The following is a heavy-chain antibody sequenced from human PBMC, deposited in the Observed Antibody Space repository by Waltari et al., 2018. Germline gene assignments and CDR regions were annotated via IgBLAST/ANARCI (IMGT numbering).Heavy chain of an antibody. J-gene: IGHJ4*02. CDR3: ARHLEGGYSIYYFDY. CDR1: GYTFTSYA. D-gene: IGHD6-13*01. Sequence: QVQLVQSGAEVKKPGASVKVSCKASGYTFTSYAMHWVRQAPGQRLEWMGWINAGNGNKKYSQKFQGRVTITRDTSASTAYMELSSVTAADTAVYYCARHLEGGYSIYYFDYWGQGTLVTVSS. CDR2: INAGNGNK. V-gene: IGHV1-3*01.